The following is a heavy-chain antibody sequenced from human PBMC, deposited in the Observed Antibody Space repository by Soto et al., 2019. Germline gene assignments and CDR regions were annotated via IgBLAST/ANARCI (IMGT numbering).Heavy chain of an antibody. CDR2: IFHDGNT. Sequence: SETLSLTCAVSGASIGNGGWWRWVRQPPGKGLEWIAGIFHDGNTNYSPSLKSRVTISVDKSQNQFSLNVYSVTAADTAVYYCKTHESWSVPDQWDQATLVTVST. V-gene: IGHV4-4*02. CDR3: KTHESWSVPDQ. D-gene: IGHD3-3*01. J-gene: IGHJ5*02. CDR1: GASIGNGGW.